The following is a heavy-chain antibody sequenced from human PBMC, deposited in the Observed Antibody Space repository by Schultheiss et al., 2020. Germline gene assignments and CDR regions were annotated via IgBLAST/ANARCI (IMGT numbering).Heavy chain of an antibody. CDR2: IYYSGST. D-gene: IGHD2-2*01. CDR3: ARCYCSSTSCYPDEFDY. V-gene: IGHV4-59*12. CDR1: GGSFSGYY. J-gene: IGHJ4*02. Sequence: SETLSLTCAVYGGSFSGYYWSWIRQPPGKGLEWIGYIYYSGSTNYNPSLKSRVTISVDTSKNQFSLKLSSVTPEDTAVYYCARCYCSSTSCYPDEFDYWGQGTLVTVSS.